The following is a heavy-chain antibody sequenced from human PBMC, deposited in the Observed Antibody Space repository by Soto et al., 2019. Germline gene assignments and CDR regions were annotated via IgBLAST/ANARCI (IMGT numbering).Heavy chain of an antibody. CDR3: AKAPKPASATSSYYGMDV. Sequence: QVQLVQSGAEVKKPGSSVRVSCKASGGTFSSYIITWVRQAPGQGLEWMGRIIPVLSVTYYAQKFQGRVMITADKSTTTAYMDLSSLRSDDTAVYYCAKAPKPASATSSYYGMDVWGHGTTVTVSS. CDR1: GGTFSSYI. D-gene: IGHD6-6*01. CDR2: IIPVLSVT. V-gene: IGHV1-69*02. J-gene: IGHJ6*02.